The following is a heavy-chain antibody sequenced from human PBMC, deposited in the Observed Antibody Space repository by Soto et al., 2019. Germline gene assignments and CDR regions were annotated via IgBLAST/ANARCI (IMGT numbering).Heavy chain of an antibody. V-gene: IGHV4-59*08. D-gene: IGHD6-13*01. CDR1: GGSISSYY. Sequence: SETLSLTCTVSGGSISSYYWSWIRQPPGKGLEWIGYIYYSGSTNYNPSLKSRVTISVDTSKNQFSLKLSSVTAADTAVYYCARRSYSSSWYWWFDPWGQGTLVTVSS. CDR3: ARRSYSSSWYWWFDP. CDR2: IYYSGST. J-gene: IGHJ5*02.